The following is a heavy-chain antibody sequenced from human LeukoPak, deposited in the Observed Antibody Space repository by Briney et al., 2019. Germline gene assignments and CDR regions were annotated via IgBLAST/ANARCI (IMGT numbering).Heavy chain of an antibody. Sequence: GGSLRLSCSASGFTFSDFWMTWVRRAPGKGLEWVANIYYDGSVQNYVESVKGRFTISRDNAKNSLYLQMNSLRGDDTAVYYCARPGLTAAAGALDGMGVWGQGTTVTVSS. J-gene: IGHJ6*02. D-gene: IGHD6-13*01. CDR3: ARPGLTAAAGALDGMGV. CDR1: GFTFSDFW. V-gene: IGHV3-7*01. CDR2: IYYDGSVQ.